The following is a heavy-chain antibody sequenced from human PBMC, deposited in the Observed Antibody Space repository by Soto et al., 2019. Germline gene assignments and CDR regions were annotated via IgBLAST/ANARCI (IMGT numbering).Heavy chain of an antibody. V-gene: IGHV3-30*18. J-gene: IGHJ6*02. CDR3: AKGRAAAGYGMDV. CDR1: GFTFSSYG. CDR2: ISYDGSNK. Sequence: QVQLVESGGGVVQPGRSLRLSCAASGFTFSSYGMHWVRQAPGKGLEWVAVISYDGSNKYYADSVKGRFTISRDNXKNTLYLQMNSLRAEDTAVYYCAKGRAAAGYGMDVWGQGTTVTVSS. D-gene: IGHD6-13*01.